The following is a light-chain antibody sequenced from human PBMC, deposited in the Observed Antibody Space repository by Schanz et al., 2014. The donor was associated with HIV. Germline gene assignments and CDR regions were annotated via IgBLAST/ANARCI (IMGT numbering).Light chain of an antibody. CDR2: RNN. CDR3: AAWDDSLSGDWV. J-gene: IGLJ3*02. CDR1: TSNIGNNY. Sequence: QSVLTQPPSVSAAPGQKVTISCSGSTSNIGNNYVSWYQQLPGTAPKLLIYRNNQRPSGVPDRFSGSKSGTSASLAISGLRSEDEADYYCAAWDDSLSGDWVFGGGTKVTVL. V-gene: IGLV1-47*01.